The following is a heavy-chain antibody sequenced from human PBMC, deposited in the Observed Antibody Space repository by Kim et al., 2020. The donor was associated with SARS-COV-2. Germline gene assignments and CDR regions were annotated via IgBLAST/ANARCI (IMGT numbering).Heavy chain of an antibody. V-gene: IGHV4-34*01. Sequence: SETLSLTCAVYGGSFTGYCWSWIRQFPGRGLEWIGEINHSGSTNYNPSLKSRLSISIQTSKKQFSLKLSSVTAADTAVYFCARGQHALSNGSGSYSLYY. CDR3: ARGQHALSNGSGSYSLYY. D-gene: IGHD3-10*01. J-gene: IGHJ6*03. CDR2: INHSGST. CDR1: GGSFTGYC.